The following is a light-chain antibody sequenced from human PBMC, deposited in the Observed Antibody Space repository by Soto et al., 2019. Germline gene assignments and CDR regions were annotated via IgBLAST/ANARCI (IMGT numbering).Light chain of an antibody. CDR2: DAS. CDR1: QSVSRY. J-gene: IGKJ2*01. CDR3: QQRSNWPPGYT. V-gene: IGKV3-11*01. Sequence: EIVLTQSPATLSLSPGERATLSCRASQSVSRYLAWYQQKPGQAPRLLIYDASNRATGIPARFSGSGSGTEVTLTIRSLEPEDFAVYLCQQRSNWPPGYTFGQGTKLEIK.